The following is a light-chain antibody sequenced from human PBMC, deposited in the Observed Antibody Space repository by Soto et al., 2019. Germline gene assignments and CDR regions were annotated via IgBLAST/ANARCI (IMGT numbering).Light chain of an antibody. Sequence: DIQMTQSPSTLSASVGDRVTITCRASQSLSSWLAWYQQKPGKAPKLLIYDASSLESGVPSRFRGSGPGTEFTLTISSLQPDDFATYYCQQYNSYPMYTFGQGTKLEIK. CDR2: DAS. CDR3: QQYNSYPMYT. J-gene: IGKJ2*01. CDR1: QSLSSW. V-gene: IGKV1-5*01.